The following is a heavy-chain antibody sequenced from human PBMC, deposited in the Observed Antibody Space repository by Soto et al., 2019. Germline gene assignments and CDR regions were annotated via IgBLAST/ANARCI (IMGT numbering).Heavy chain of an antibody. D-gene: IGHD5-18*01. V-gene: IGHV3-23*01. CDR2: MTDTGLNT. CDR3: AKGIGQPWLHLDC. Sequence: GGSLRLSCAASGFTLSSFAMGWVRQAPGKGLEWVSAMTDTGLNTYYADSVKGRFTISRDNSRNTLYLQMNSLRAEDTAIYYCAKGIGQPWLHLDCWGQGTLVTVSS. CDR1: GFTLSSFA. J-gene: IGHJ4*02.